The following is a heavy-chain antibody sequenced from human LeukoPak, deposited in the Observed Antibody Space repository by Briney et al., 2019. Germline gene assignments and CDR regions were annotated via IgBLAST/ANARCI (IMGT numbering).Heavy chain of an antibody. Sequence: ASVKVSCKPSGYTFTGYYMHWVRQAPGQGLECMGWINPNSGGTNYAQKFQGRVTMTRDTSISTVYMELSRLRSDDTAVYYCARDRSGGSTSSKYWGQGTLVTVSS. CDR3: ARDRSGGSTSSKY. D-gene: IGHD2-2*01. CDR2: INPNSGGT. J-gene: IGHJ4*02. CDR1: GYTFTGYY. V-gene: IGHV1-2*02.